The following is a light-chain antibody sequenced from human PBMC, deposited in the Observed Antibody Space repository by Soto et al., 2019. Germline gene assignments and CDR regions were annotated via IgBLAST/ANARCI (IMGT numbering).Light chain of an antibody. CDR3: QQYNDWPPVYT. CDR1: QSISRK. Sequence: EIVMTQSPATLSVSPGERVTLSCRASQSISRKVAWYQQRPGQAPRLLIYDASTRATGIPAKFSGTGSGTDFTLTISSLQSEDFAVYYCQQYNDWPPVYTFGQGTKLDIK. V-gene: IGKV3D-15*01. J-gene: IGKJ2*01. CDR2: DAS.